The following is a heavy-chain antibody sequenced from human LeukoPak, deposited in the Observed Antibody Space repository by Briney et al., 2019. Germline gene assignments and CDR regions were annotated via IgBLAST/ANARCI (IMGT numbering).Heavy chain of an antibody. Sequence: KPSETLSPTCTVSGGSISSYYWSWIRQPPGKGLEWIGYIYYSGSTNYNPSLKSRVSISVDTSKNQFSLKLSSVTAADTAVYYCARDGTTGFDYWGQGTLVTVSS. CDR3: ARDGTTGFDY. V-gene: IGHV4-59*01. CDR1: GGSISSYY. CDR2: IYYSGST. D-gene: IGHD4-17*01. J-gene: IGHJ4*02.